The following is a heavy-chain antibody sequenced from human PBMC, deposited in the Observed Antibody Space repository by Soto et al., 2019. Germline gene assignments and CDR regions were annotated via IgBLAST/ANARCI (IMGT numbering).Heavy chain of an antibody. J-gene: IGHJ4*02. D-gene: IGHD3-22*01. CDR2: INAGNGNT. V-gene: IGHV1-3*01. Sequence: ASVKVSCKASGYTLTSYAMHWVRQAPGQRLEWMGWINAGNGNTKYSQKFQGRVTITRDTSASTAHMELSSLRSEDTAVYYCERGSGYYYWDDYWGQGTLVTVSS. CDR3: ERGSGYYYWDDY. CDR1: GYTLTSYA.